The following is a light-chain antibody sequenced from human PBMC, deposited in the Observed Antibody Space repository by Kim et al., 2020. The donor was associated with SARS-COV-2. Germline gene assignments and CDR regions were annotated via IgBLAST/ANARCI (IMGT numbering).Light chain of an antibody. CDR1: QTVTSNY. J-gene: IGKJ1*01. CDR2: GAS. V-gene: IGKV3-20*01. Sequence: SPGERATPSCRASQTVTSNYLAWYQQKPGQAPRLLIYGASSRATGIPDRFSGSGSGTDFTLTISRLELEDFAVYYCQQYGSSPATFGQGTKVDIK. CDR3: QQYGSSPAT.